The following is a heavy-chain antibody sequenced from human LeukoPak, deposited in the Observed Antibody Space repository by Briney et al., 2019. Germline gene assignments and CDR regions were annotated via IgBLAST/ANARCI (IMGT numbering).Heavy chain of an antibody. CDR1: GFTFKRYS. V-gene: IGHV3-21*01. Sequence: PGGSLRLSXAASGFTFKRYSMNWVRQAPGKGLEWVAAMSVNSGLIYYAESVKGRFTISRDNAKNSLFLQMDSLRVEDTAVYYCAREFEGAASGAGYWGQGTLVTVSS. J-gene: IGHJ4*02. CDR2: MSVNSGLI. CDR3: AREFEGAASGAGY. D-gene: IGHD1-26*01.